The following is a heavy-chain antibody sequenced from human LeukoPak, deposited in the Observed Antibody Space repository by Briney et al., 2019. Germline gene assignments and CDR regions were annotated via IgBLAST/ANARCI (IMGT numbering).Heavy chain of an antibody. V-gene: IGHV1-69*01. J-gene: IGHJ3*02. CDR1: GGTFSSYA. D-gene: IGHD3-9*01. CDR2: IIPIFGTA. CDR3: AREPYYDILTGYYRDAFDI. Sequence: SVKVSCKASGGTFSSYAISWVRQAPGQGLEWMGGIIPIFGTANYAQKFQGRVTITADESTSTAYMELSSLRSEDTAVYYCAREPYYDILTGYYRDAFDIWGQGTMVTVSS.